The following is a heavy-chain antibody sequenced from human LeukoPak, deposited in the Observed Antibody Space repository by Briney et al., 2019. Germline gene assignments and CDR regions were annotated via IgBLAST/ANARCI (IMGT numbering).Heavy chain of an antibody. CDR2: ISAYNGNT. V-gene: IGHV1-18*01. CDR3: ARISDSSWYEKTLYYYYYYGMDV. CDR1: GYTFTSYG. D-gene: IGHD6-13*01. J-gene: IGHJ6*02. Sequence: ASVKVPCKASGYTFTSYGISWVRQAPGQGLEWMGWISAYNGNTNYAQKLQGRVTMTTDTSTSTAYMALRSLRSDDTAVYYCARISDSSWYEKTLYYYYYYGMDVWGQGTTVTVSS.